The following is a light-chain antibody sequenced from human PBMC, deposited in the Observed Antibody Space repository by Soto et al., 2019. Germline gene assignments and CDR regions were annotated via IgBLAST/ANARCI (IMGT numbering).Light chain of an antibody. Sequence: DIQMTQSPSTLSASVGDRVTITCRASQSISSWLAWYQQKPGKAPKLLIYDASSLESGVPSRFSGSGFGTEFTVTISSLKPDDFATYYCQQYNSYPWTFGQGTKVEIK. J-gene: IGKJ1*01. CDR3: QQYNSYPWT. CDR2: DAS. V-gene: IGKV1-5*01. CDR1: QSISSW.